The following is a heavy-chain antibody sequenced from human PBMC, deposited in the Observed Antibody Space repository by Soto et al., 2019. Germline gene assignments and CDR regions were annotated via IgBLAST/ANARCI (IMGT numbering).Heavy chain of an antibody. D-gene: IGHD1-1*01. CDR3: ARTYVPGIAGFDP. CDR2: MSGDGKTI. V-gene: IGHV3-74*01. J-gene: IGHJ5*02. Sequence: LRLSCAASGFTFSNYFMHWVRQVPGEGLVWVSRMSGDGKTISYADSVKGRFTISRDNAKNTLYLQMNSLRVEDTAVYYCARTYVPGIAGFDPWGQGTLVTVSS. CDR1: GFTFSNYF.